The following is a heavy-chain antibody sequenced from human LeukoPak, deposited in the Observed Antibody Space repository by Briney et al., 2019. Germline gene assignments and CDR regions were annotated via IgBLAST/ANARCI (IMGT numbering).Heavy chain of an antibody. V-gene: IGHV4-4*02. CDR3: ARDQRYYDSSGYPEDGFDV. CDR1: GASINSSNW. D-gene: IGHD3-22*01. CDR2: IYHSGST. J-gene: IGHJ3*01. Sequence: SETLSLTCAVSGASINSSNWWSWVRQSPGKGLEWIGEIYHSGSTNYNPSLKSRVTISVDKSKNQFSLKVTSVTAADTAMYYCARDQRYYDSSGYPEDGFDVWGQGTMVTVSS.